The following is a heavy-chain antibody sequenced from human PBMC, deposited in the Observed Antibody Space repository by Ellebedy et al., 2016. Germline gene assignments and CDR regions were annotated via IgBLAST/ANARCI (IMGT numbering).Heavy chain of an antibody. CDR2: ITGSGDRT. J-gene: IGHJ4*02. D-gene: IGHD6-19*01. Sequence: GESLKISCVVSGFSVSSNYLSWVRQALGRGLEWVSTITGSGDRTNYADSVKGRFTISRDSSKNTLYLDMDSLRAEDTAIYYCAKCRHINGCLLDYWGQGTLVTVSS. CDR3: AKCRHINGCLLDY. CDR1: GFSVSSNY. V-gene: IGHV3-23*01.